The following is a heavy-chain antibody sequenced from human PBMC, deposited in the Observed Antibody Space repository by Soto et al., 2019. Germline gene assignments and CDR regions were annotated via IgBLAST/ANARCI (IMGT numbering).Heavy chain of an antibody. V-gene: IGHV6-1*01. CDR1: GDSVSSDITS. J-gene: IGHJ3*01. D-gene: IGHD3-10*01. CDR3: ARGNALDV. Sequence: SQTLSLTCAISGDSVSSDITSWNWIRQSPSRGLEWLGRTYYRSKWFHDYAASVKSRIIINPDTSKNQFSLELNSMTPEDTAVYYCARGNALDVWGQGTVVTVSS. CDR2: TYYRSKWFH.